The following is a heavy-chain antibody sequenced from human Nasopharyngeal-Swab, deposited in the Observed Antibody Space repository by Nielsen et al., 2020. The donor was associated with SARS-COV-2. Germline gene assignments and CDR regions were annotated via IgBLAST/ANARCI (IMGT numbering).Heavy chain of an antibody. CDR3: TTGLRSAGLTKNRLLLWFGELRRTNWFDP. Sequence: WIRQPPGKGLEWVGRIKSKTDGGTTDYAAPAKGRFTISRDDSKNTLYLQMNSLKTEDTAVYYCTTGLRSAGLTKNRLLLWFGELRRTNWFDPWGQGTLVTGLL. J-gene: IGHJ5*02. V-gene: IGHV3-15*01. D-gene: IGHD3-10*01. CDR2: IKSKTDGGTT.